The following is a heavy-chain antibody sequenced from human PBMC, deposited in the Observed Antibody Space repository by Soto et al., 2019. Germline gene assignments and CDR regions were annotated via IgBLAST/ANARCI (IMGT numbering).Heavy chain of an antibody. CDR1: GGTFSIYA. V-gene: IGHV1-69*13. Sequence: SVKVSCKASGGTFSIYAISCVRQSPGQGLEWMGGIIPIFGTANYAQKFQGRVTITADESTSTAYMELSSLRSEDTAVYYCARSSNWNDPSFDYWGQGTLVTVSS. CDR2: IIPIFGTA. J-gene: IGHJ4*02. D-gene: IGHD1-20*01. CDR3: ARSSNWNDPSFDY.